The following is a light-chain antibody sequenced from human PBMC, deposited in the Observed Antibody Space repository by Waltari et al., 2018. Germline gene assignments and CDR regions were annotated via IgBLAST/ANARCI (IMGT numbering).Light chain of an antibody. J-gene: IGLJ2*01. Sequence: QSALTQPRSVSGSPGQSVTISCTGTSSAVGGYNYVSWYQQHPGKAPKLMIYDVSKRPSAVPDRFSGSKSGNTASLSISGLQAEDEADYYCCSYAGSYTFVFGGGTKLTVL. V-gene: IGLV2-11*01. CDR2: DVS. CDR3: CSYAGSYTFV. CDR1: SSAVGGYNY.